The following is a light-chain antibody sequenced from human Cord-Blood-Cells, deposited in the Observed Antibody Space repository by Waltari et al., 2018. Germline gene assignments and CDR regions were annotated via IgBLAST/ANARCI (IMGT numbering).Light chain of an antibody. J-gene: IGLJ2*01. CDR3: CSYAGSSTLV. CDR1: SSDVGSLIL. V-gene: IGLV2-23*01. CDR2: EGS. Sequence: QSALTQPASVSGSPGQSLTISCTGTSSDVGSLILISWYQQHPGKAPKLMIYEGSKRPSGVSNRFSGSKSGNTASLTISGLQAEDEADYYCCSYAGSSTLVFGGGTKLTVL.